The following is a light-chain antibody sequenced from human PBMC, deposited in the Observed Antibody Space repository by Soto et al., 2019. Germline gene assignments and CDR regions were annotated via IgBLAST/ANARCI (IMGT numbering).Light chain of an antibody. CDR2: DDS. Sequence: SYELTQPPSVSVAPGQTARITCGGYNIGSKSVHWYQQKLGQAPVLVVYDDSDRPSGIPERFSGSNSGNTATLTISRVEAGDEADYYCQVWDSSSDHVVFGGGTKLTVL. J-gene: IGLJ2*01. CDR3: QVWDSSSDHVV. V-gene: IGLV3-21*02. CDR1: NIGSKS.